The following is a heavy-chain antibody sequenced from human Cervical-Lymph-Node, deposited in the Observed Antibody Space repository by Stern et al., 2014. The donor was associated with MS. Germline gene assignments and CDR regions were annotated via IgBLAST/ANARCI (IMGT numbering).Heavy chain of an antibody. CDR1: GGSISSSSYY. CDR2: IYYSGST. V-gene: IGHV4-39*01. J-gene: IGHJ6*02. D-gene: IGHD3-10*01. Sequence: QVQLQESGPGLVKPSETLSLTCTVSGGSISSSSYYWGWIRQPPGKGLEXIGSIYYSGSTYYNPSLKSRVTISGDTSKNQFSLKRSFVPAADTAVYYCARQRITMVRGVISYGMDVWGQGTTVTVSS. CDR3: ARQRITMVRGVISYGMDV.